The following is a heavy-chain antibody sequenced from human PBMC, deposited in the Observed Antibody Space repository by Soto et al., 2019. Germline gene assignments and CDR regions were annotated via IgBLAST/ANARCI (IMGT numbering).Heavy chain of an antibody. D-gene: IGHD3-22*01. CDR2: INPNSGGT. CDR1: GYTFTGYY. CDR3: ARDPPDYYDSSGYRDDY. V-gene: IGHV1-2*02. J-gene: IGHJ4*02. Sequence: ASVKVSCKASGYTFTGYYMHWVRQAPGQGLEWMGWINPNSGGTNYAQKFQGRVTMTRDTSINTAYMELSRLRSDDTAVYYCARDPPDYYDSSGYRDDYWGQGTLVTVSS.